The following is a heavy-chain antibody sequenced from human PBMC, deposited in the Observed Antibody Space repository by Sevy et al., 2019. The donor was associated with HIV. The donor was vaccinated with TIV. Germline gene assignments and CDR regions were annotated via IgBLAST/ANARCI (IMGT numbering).Heavy chain of an antibody. CDR3: VSLFLSYRSGWSYFDY. J-gene: IGHJ4*02. Sequence: GGSLRLSCAISGFTVNDKYIIWVRQAPGKGLEWVSVIFSNGSTYYGDSAKVRFTISRDNSKNTVDLQMNSVRAEDTAVYYCVSLFLSYRSGWSYFDYWGQGTLVTVSS. CDR1: GFTVNDKY. V-gene: IGHV3-66*02. CDR2: IFSNGST. D-gene: IGHD6-19*01.